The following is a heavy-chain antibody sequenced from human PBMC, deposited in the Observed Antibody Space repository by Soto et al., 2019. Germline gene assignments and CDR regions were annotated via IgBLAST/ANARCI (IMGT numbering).Heavy chain of an antibody. CDR3: AKEFTVADAFDY. CDR2: ISSRSDFI. D-gene: IGHD4-17*01. Sequence: TGGSLRLSCAASGFTFSRYSMNWVRQAPGKGLEWVSSISSRSDFIYYADSVKGRFTISRDNSKNTLYLQMNSLRAEDTAVYYCAKEFTVADAFDYWGQGTLVTVSS. V-gene: IGHV3-21*04. CDR1: GFTFSRYS. J-gene: IGHJ4*02.